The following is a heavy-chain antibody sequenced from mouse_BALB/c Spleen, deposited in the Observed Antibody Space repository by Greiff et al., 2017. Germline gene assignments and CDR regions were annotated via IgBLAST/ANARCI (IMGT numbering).Heavy chain of an antibody. D-gene: IGHD2-1*01. CDR2: ISDGGSYT. CDR1: GFTFSDYY. J-gene: IGHJ3*01. CDR3: ARGNYETWFAY. Sequence: EVKLVESGGGLVKPGGSLKLSCAASGFTFSDYYMYWVRQTPEKRLEWVATISDGGSYTYYPDSVKGRFTISRDNAKNNLYLQMSSLKSEDTAMYYCARGNYETWFAYWGQGTLVTVSA. V-gene: IGHV5-4*02.